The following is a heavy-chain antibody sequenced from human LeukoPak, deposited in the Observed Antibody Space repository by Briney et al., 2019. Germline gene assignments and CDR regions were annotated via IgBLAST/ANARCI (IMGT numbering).Heavy chain of an antibody. CDR3: VRGGGRGRWFDS. CDR2: IYYSGST. Sequence: SETLSLTCNVSVGFISMGGYYGSWTRQPPGKGLEWIAYIYYSGSTESNPSIKSRVSISVEASENQFSLKLSSVTAADTAVYYCVRGGGRGRWFDSWGQGILVTVSS. J-gene: IGHJ5*01. CDR1: VGFISMGGYY. V-gene: IGHV4-31*03. D-gene: IGHD3-16*01.